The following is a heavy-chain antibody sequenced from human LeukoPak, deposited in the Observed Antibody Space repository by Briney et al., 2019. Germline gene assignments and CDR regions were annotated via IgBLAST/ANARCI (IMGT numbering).Heavy chain of an antibody. CDR3: ARDRRITLI. V-gene: IGHV3-30*03. D-gene: IGHD3-22*01. J-gene: IGHJ4*02. Sequence: GGSLRLSCAASGFTFSTNGMHWVRQAPGKGLEWVAVISYDENTKYYADSVKGRFTISRDNSKNSLYLQMNSLRAEDTAVYYCARDRRITLIGGQGTLVTVSS. CDR1: GFTFSTNG. CDR2: ISYDENTK.